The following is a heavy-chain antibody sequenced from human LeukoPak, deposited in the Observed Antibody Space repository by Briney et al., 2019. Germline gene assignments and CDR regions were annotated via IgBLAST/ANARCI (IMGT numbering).Heavy chain of an antibody. D-gene: IGHD2-2*02. V-gene: IGHV3-11*01. CDR3: AREPPDCSSTSCYTDYYYYMDV. J-gene: IGHJ6*03. Sequence: GGSLRLSCAASGFTFGDYYMSWIRQAPGKGLEWVSYISSSGSTIYYADSVKGRFTISRDNAKNSLYLQMSSLRAEDTAVYYCAREPPDCSSTSCYTDYYYYMDVWGKGTTVTVSS. CDR2: ISSSGSTI. CDR1: GFTFGDYY.